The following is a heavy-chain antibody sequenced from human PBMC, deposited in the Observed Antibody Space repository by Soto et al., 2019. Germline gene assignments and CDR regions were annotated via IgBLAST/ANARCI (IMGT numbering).Heavy chain of an antibody. CDR2: INHSGST. CDR1: VGSFSGYY. J-gene: IGHJ6*02. D-gene: IGHD2-15*01. CDR3: ARAGGYCSGGSCLSYNYYYYGMDV. Sequence: SETLSLTCAVYVGSFSGYYWSWIRQPPGKGLEWIGEINHSGSTNYNPSLKSRVTISVDTSKNQFSLKLSSVTAADTAVYYCARAGGYCSGGSCLSYNYYYYGMDVWGQGNTVPVS. V-gene: IGHV4-34*01.